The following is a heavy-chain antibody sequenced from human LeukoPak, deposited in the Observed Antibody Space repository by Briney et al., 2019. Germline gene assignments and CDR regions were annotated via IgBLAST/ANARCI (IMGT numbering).Heavy chain of an antibody. CDR1: GGSISSSIYY. J-gene: IGHJ6*03. CDR2: VFYNGAT. V-gene: IGHV4-39*07. CDR3: AGGGYYYYMDV. Sequence: PSETLSLTCIVSGGSISSSIYYWAWVRQPPGKGLEWIGTVFYNGATQYSPSLRSRVTISIDTSTNQFSLKLTSVTAADTAVYYCAGGGYYYYMDVWGKGTTVTVSS. D-gene: IGHD6-25*01.